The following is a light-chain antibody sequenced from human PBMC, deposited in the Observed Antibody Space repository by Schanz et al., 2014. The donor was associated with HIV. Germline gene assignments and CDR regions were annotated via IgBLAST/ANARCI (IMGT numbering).Light chain of an antibody. CDR2: VEGSGRY. CDR1: SEHSGYI. CDR3: ETWDSHSQYYV. V-gene: IGLV4-60*03. J-gene: IGLJ1*01. Sequence: QSVLTQSSSASASLGSSVKLTCTLSSEHSGYIIAWHQQQPGKAPRHLMKVEGSGRYNKGSGVPDRFSGSSSGADCYLTISSLQSEDEGDYYCETWDSHSQYYVFGTGTKLTVL.